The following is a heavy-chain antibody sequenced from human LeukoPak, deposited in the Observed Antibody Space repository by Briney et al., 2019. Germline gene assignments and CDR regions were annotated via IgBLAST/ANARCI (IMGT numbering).Heavy chain of an antibody. CDR2: ISASGGTT. J-gene: IGHJ4*02. D-gene: IGHD1-26*01. Sequence: GGSLRLSCATSGFSFGNYAMNWVRQAPGKGLEWVSGISASGGTTYYADSVRGRFTISRDNSKTTLYLQMDSLRVEDTATYYCAKQRPAGPSLVGGDDCWGQGTLVTVSS. V-gene: IGHV3-23*01. CDR3: AKQRPAGPSLVGGDDC. CDR1: GFSFGNYA.